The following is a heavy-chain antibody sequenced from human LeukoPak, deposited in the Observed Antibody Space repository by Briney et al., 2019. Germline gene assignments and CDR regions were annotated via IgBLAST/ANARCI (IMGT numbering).Heavy chain of an antibody. CDR2: IYYSGST. V-gene: IGHV4-59*08. CDR3: ARARRDVAEAMD. CDR1: GGSISSYY. D-gene: IGHD1-14*01. Sequence: PSETLSLTCTVSGGSISSYYWSWLRQPPGKGLEWIGYIYYSGSTNYNPSLKSRVTISVDTSRTQFSLKLSSVTAADTAVYYCARARRDVAEAMDWGQGTLVTVSS. J-gene: IGHJ4*02.